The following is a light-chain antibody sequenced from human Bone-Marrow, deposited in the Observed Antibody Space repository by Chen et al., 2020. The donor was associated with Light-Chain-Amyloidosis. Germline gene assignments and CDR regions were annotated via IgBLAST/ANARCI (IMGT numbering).Light chain of an antibody. CDR1: DLPTKY. Sequence: SYVLTQLSEVSEYTGQTERITGAGDDLPTKYAYWYQQKPGQAPVLVIHRDTERPSGISARFSGSSSVPTPPLTISGVQASYEAAYHCPSADSLSPYDLVFGGWTKLPVL. CDR3: PSADSLSPYDLV. CDR2: RDT. J-gene: IGLJ3*02. V-gene: IGLV3-25*03.